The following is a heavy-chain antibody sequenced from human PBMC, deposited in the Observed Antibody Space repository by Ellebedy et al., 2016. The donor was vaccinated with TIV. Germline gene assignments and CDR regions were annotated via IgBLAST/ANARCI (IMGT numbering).Heavy chain of an antibody. CDR1: GFTFSGYA. Sequence: PGGSLRLSCSTSGFTFSGYAMHWVRQAPGKGLEYVSAISSDGGSTYYADSVKGRFTISRDNSKNTRYRQMSSLRAEDTAVYYCVKGGDSSSWYRGDYWGQGTLVTVSS. D-gene: IGHD6-13*01. CDR3: VKGGDSSSWYRGDY. J-gene: IGHJ4*02. V-gene: IGHV3-64D*06. CDR2: ISSDGGST.